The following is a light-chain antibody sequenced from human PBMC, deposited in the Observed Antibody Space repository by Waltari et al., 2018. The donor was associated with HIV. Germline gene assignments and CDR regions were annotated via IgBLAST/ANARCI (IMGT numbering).Light chain of an antibody. J-gene: IGLJ2*01. CDR3: SSYTSSSTLVV. CDR1: SSDVGGYNF. Sequence: QSALTQPASVSGSPGPSITISCTGTSSDVGGYNFVPWYQHHPGKAPKLMIYEVSNRPSGVSNRFSGSKSGNTASLTISGLQAEDEADYYCSSYTSSSTLVVFGGGTKLTVL. CDR2: EVS. V-gene: IGLV2-14*01.